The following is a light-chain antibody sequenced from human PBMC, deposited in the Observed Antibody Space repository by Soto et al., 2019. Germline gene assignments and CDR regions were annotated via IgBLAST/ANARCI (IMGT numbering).Light chain of an antibody. CDR1: QGISNY. CDR3: QQYNSYSPLT. Sequence: IQLTQSPSSLSASVGDRVTITCRASQGISNYLAWYQQKPGKPPRLLIYASSTLQSGVPSRFSGSGSGTTFTLTISSLQPEDFATYYCQQYNSYSPLTFGGGTKVEIK. J-gene: IGKJ4*01. V-gene: IGKV1-16*01. CDR2: ASS.